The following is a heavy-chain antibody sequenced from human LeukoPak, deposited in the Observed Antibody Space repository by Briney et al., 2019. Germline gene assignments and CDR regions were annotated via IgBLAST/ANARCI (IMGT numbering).Heavy chain of an antibody. J-gene: IGHJ3*02. CDR1: GFTFSSYG. CDR3: AKGLAVRGDFGYSYGMRDDAFDI. CDR2: ISYDGSNK. Sequence: AGGSLRLSCAASGFTFSSYGMHWVRQAPGKGLEWVAVISYDGSNKYYADSVKGRFTISRDNSKNTLYLQMNSLRAEDTAVYYCAKGLAVRGDFGYSYGMRDDAFDIWGQGTMVTVSS. D-gene: IGHD5-18*01. V-gene: IGHV3-30*18.